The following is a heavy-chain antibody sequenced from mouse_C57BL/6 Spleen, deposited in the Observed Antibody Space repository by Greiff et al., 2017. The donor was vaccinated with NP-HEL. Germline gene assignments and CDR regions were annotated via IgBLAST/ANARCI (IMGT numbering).Heavy chain of an antibody. Sequence: QVQLKEPGAELVKPGASVKLSCKASGYTFTSYWMHWVKQRPGRGLEWIGRIDPNSGGTKYNEKFKSKATLTVDKPSSTAYMQLSSLTSEDSAVYYCATAPLDYAMDYWGQGTSVTVSS. CDR3: ATAPLDYAMDY. CDR1: GYTFTSYW. D-gene: IGHD3-1*01. CDR2: IDPNSGGT. J-gene: IGHJ4*01. V-gene: IGHV1-72*01.